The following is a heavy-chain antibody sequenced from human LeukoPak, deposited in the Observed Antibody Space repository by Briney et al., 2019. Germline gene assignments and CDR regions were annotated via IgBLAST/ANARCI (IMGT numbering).Heavy chain of an antibody. D-gene: IGHD6-6*01. CDR1: GGSISSYY. V-gene: IGHV4-59*01. CDR3: ASTYSSSWGYYFDY. CDR2: IYYSGST. J-gene: IGHJ4*02. Sequence: SETLSLTCTVSGGSISSYYWSWIRQPPGKGLEWIGYIYYSGSTNYNPSLKSRVTISVDTSKNQFSLKLSSVTAADTAVYYCASTYSSSWGYYFDYWGQGTLVTVSS.